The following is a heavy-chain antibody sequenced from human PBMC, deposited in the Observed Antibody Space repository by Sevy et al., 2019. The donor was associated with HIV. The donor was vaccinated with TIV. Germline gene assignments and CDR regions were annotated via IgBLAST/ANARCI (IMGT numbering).Heavy chain of an antibody. D-gene: IGHD3-22*01. CDR1: GFTFNTYN. CDR2: ISYTSTTI. Sequence: RGSLRLSCAVSGFTFNTYNMNCVRQAPGKGLEWVSYISYTSTTIYYADSVRGRFTISRDNAKNTLYLQMNSLRDEDTAVYYCASSDATSRFGYYYFAMDFWGQGTVVHVSS. J-gene: IGHJ6*02. CDR3: ASSDATSRFGYYYFAMDF. V-gene: IGHV3-48*02.